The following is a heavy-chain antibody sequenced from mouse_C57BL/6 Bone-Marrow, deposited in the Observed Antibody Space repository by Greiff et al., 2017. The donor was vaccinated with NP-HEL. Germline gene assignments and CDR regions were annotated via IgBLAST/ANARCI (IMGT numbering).Heavy chain of an antibody. CDR2: LDPETGGT. V-gene: IGHV1-15*01. CDR1: GYTFTDYE. J-gene: IGHJ3*01. D-gene: IGHD1-1*01. CDR3: TRSRYYGSSPWFAY. Sequence: QVQLQQSGAELVRPGASVTLSCKASGYTFTDYEMHWVKQTPVHGLEWIGALDPETGGTAYNQKFTGKAILTADKSSSTAYMELRSLTSEDSAVYYCTRSRYYGSSPWFAYWGQGTLVTVSA.